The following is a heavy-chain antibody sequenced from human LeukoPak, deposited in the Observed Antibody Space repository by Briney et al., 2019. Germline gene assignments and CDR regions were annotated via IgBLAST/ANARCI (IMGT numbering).Heavy chain of an antibody. CDR2: INPSGGST. V-gene: IGHV1-46*01. J-gene: IGHJ6*02. CDR1: GYTFTSYY. CDR3: ARDSWRYFDWSPLYYYGMDV. D-gene: IGHD3-9*01. Sequence: ASVKVSCKASGYTFTSYYMHWVRQAPGQGLEWMGIINPSGGSTSYAQKFQGRVTMTRDTSTSTVYMELSSLRSEDTAVYYCARDSWRYFDWSPLYYYGMDVWGQGTTVTVSS.